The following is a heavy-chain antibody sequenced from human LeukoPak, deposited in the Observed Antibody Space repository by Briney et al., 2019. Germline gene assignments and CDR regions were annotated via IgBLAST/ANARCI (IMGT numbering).Heavy chain of an antibody. CDR3: VRRGLVPAFDI. CDR2: VNSDGNIT. V-gene: IGHV3-74*01. D-gene: IGHD3-10*02. J-gene: IGHJ3*02. CDR1: GFTFSSYW. Sequence: GGSLRLSYAASGFTFSSYWMHWVRQAPGKGLVWLSRVNSDGNITTYADSVRGRFTISRDNAKNTLYLQMNSLGAEDTAVYYCVRRGLVPAFDIWGQGTMVTVTS.